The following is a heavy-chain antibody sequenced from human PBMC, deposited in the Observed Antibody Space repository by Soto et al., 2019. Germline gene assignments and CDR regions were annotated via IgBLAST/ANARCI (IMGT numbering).Heavy chain of an antibody. V-gene: IGHV4-30-2*01. CDR3: ARAHYGPSGYYFDS. D-gene: IGHD3-22*01. Sequence: QVHLQESGSGLVKPSLNLSLTCTVSGDSISSGGYSWSRIRQPPRNALEWIGYIYRTGSASYSPALKSRVTISVDRSRNQFSLSLSSVTAADTAIYYCARAHYGPSGYYFDSWGQGTLFTVSS. CDR1: GDSISSGGYS. J-gene: IGHJ4*02. CDR2: IYRTGSA.